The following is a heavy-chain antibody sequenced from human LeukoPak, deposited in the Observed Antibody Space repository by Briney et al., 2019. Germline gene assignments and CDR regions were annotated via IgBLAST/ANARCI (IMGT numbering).Heavy chain of an antibody. CDR3: ARHQYSGTFYNAFDI. V-gene: IGHV5-51*01. J-gene: IGHJ3*02. CDR2: IYPGDSDP. Sequence: GESLKISCKGSGYSFTSYWIGWVRQLPGKGLEWMGIIYPGDSDPRYSPSFQGQVTISADESISTAYLQWSSLKASDTAMYYCARHQYSGTFYNAFDIWGQGTMVTVSS. D-gene: IGHD1-26*01. CDR1: GYSFTSYW.